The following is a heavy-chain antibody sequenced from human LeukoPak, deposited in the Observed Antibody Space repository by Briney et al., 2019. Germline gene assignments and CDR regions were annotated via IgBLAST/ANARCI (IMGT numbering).Heavy chain of an antibody. CDR1: GFSFSSYS. CDR3: ARDFRTNYYYYLHV. D-gene: IGHD1-14*01. V-gene: IGHV3-30*03. CDR2: ISYDVSKE. Sequence: GGSLRLSCAASGFSFSSYSMNWVRQAPGKGLEWVAVISYDVSKENYADSVKGRVTISRDNTKNTLYVQMNSLSAEETALYYCARDFRTNYYYYLHVRGKGTTVTVSS. J-gene: IGHJ6*03.